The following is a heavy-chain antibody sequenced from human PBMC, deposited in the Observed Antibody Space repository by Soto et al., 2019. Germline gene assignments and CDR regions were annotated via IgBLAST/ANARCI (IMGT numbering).Heavy chain of an antibody. J-gene: IGHJ4*02. CDR1: GFYVTSSY. V-gene: IGHV3-53*01. CDR2: IYRGGAT. CDR3: ARGFQSSFDY. D-gene: IGHD2-21*01. Sequence: GGSLRLSCAASGFYVTSSYMSWVRQAQGKGLEWVSIIYRGGATYYADSVKDRFTISRDDSKNTLYLHMSSLRAEDTAVYYCARGFQSSFDYWGQGTLVTVSS.